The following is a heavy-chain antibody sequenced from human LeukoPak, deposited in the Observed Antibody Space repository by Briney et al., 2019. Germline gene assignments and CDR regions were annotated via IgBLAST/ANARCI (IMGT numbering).Heavy chain of an antibody. V-gene: IGHV3-30-3*01. CDR3: AKDRGAYSSGWYPLCDY. CDR2: ISYDGSNK. J-gene: IGHJ4*02. Sequence: GGSLRLSCAASGFTFSSYAMHWVRQAPGKGLEWVAVISYDGSNKYYADSVKGRFTISRDNSKNTLYLQMNSLRAEDTAVYYCAKDRGAYSSGWYPLCDYWGQGTLVTVSS. CDR1: GFTFSSYA. D-gene: IGHD6-19*01.